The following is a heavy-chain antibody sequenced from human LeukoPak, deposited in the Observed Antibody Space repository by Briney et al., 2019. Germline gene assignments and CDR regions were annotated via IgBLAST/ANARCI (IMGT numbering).Heavy chain of an antibody. CDR1: GFTFSTFW. CDR2: IWYDGSNK. CDR3: ARDEWGFDY. J-gene: IGHJ4*02. Sequence: GGSLRLSCAASGFTFSTFWMHWVRQAPGKGLEWVAVIWYDGSNKYYADSVKGRFTISRDNSKNTLYLQMNSLRAEDTAVYYCARDEWGFDYWGQGTLVTVSS. V-gene: IGHV3-33*08. D-gene: IGHD1-26*01.